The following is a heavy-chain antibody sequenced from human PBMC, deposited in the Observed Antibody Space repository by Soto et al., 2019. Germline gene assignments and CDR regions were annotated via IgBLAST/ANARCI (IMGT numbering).Heavy chain of an antibody. CDR3: ARQRAAHGEWAFDS. CDR1: GGSVTSIAIY. J-gene: IGHJ4*02. D-gene: IGHD1-26*01. V-gene: IGHV4-39*01. CDR2: MFYSGSS. Sequence: SETLSLTCTVSGGSVTSIAIYWGWLRQPPGKGLEWIGSMFYSGSSYYNPSLKSRVTMSVDTSKNQFSLKLTSVTAADTAVYLCARQRAAHGEWAFDSWGQGTVVTVSS.